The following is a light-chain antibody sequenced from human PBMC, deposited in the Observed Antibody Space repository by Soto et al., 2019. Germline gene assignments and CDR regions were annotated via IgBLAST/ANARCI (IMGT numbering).Light chain of an antibody. CDR1: SSDVGVYDY. CDR2: EVN. Sequence: QSALTQPPSASGAPGQSVAISCTGTSSDVGVYDYVSWYQQHPGKAPKLIIFEVNKRPSGVPDRFSGSKSGNTASLTVSGLQAEYEADYYCSSFAGFNNVLFGGGTKLTVL. J-gene: IGLJ2*01. V-gene: IGLV2-8*01. CDR3: SSFAGFNNVL.